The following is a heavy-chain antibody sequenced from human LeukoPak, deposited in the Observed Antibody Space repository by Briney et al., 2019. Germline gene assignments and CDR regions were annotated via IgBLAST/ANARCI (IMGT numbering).Heavy chain of an antibody. D-gene: IGHD2-15*01. V-gene: IGHV4-34*01. CDR3: ARGGYCSGGSCYKQFNYYYYYYGMDV. CDR1: GGSFSGYY. J-gene: IGHJ6*02. CDR2: INHSGST. Sequence: SETLSLTCAVYGGSFSGYYWSWIRQPPGKGLEWIGEINHSGSTNCNPSLKSRVTISVDTSKNQFSLKLSSVTAADTAVYYCARGGYCSGGSCYKQFNYYYYYYGMDVWGQGTTVTVSS.